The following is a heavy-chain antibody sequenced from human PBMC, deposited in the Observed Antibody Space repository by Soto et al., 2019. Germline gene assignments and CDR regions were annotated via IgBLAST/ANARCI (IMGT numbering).Heavy chain of an antibody. Sequence: EVHLLEAGGGLVQPGGSLRLSCVGSGYRFSEYAMAWIRQAPGKGLEWVTGVTSSAIATYYADSVKGRFTISRNNSLNLPYLQIDNLGADDTAVYYCAKSHDTSAYYLSIDSWGQGTQVTVSS. CDR1: GYRFSEYA. CDR3: AKSHDTSAYYLSIDS. J-gene: IGHJ4*02. CDR2: VTSSAIAT. V-gene: IGHV3-23*01. D-gene: IGHD3-22*01.